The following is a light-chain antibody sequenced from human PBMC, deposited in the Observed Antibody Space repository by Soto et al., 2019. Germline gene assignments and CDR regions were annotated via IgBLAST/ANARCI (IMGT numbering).Light chain of an antibody. CDR2: GTS. V-gene: IGKV3-20*01. Sequence: EIVLTQSPGTLSLSPGDRATLACRASQSVSSRYLAWYQQTPGQAPRLLIYGTSHRATGIPDRFSGSGSGTDFTLTISRLEPEDFAVYYCQQYGSSHSFGQGTKVDIK. J-gene: IGKJ1*01. CDR1: QSVSSRY. CDR3: QQYGSSHS.